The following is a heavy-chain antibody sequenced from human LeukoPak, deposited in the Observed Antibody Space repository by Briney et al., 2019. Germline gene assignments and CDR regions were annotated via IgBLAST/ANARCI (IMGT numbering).Heavy chain of an antibody. Sequence: SETLSLTCTVSGYSISSGYYWGWIRQPPGKGLEWIGSIYHSGSTYYNPSLKSRVTISVDTSKNQFSLKLSSVTAADTAVYYCARSEASYDILTGYHYYYYYYMDVWGKGTTVTVSS. CDR2: IYHSGST. D-gene: IGHD3-9*01. CDR1: GYSISSGYY. CDR3: ARSEASYDILTGYHYYYYYYMDV. J-gene: IGHJ6*03. V-gene: IGHV4-38-2*02.